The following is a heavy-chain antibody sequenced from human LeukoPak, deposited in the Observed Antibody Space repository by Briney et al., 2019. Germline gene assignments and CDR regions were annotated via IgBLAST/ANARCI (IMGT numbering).Heavy chain of an antibody. J-gene: IGHJ4*02. CDR1: GFSFSSYA. Sequence: PGGSLRLSCAASGFSFSSYAMSWVRQAPGKGLEWVSGISGSGGSAYYADSVKGRFTISRDNSKNPLYVQMNSLRAEDTAVYYCAKAGSYWDFDYWGQGTLVTVSS. CDR3: AKAGSYWDFDY. D-gene: IGHD1-26*01. V-gene: IGHV3-23*01. CDR2: ISGSGGSA.